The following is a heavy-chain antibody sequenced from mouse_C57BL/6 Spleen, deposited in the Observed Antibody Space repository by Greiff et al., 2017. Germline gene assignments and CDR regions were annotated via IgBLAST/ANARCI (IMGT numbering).Heavy chain of an antibody. J-gene: IGHJ4*01. CDR2: ISSGSSTN. CDR3: APGLAYSMDY. Sequence: VQRVESGGGLVKPGGSLKLSCAASGFTFSDYGMHWVRQAPEKGLEWVAYISSGSSTNYYADTVKGRFTISRDNAKNTLFLQMTSLRSEDTAMYYCAPGLAYSMDYWGQGTSVTVSS. CDR1: GFTFSDYG. V-gene: IGHV5-17*01. D-gene: IGHD3-3*01.